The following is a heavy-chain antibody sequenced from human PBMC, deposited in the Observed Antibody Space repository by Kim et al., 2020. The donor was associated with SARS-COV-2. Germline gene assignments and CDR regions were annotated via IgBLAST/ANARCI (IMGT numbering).Heavy chain of an antibody. D-gene: IGHD6-19*01. Sequence: SVKVSCKTSGGTFSSYAITWVRQAPGQGLEWMGRIIPILRLSNYAQKFQGRVTITADKSTSAAYMEVSSLRSEDTAVYYCAGVSSSGNYAPNLLPIDWGEGTLVTVSS. CDR3: AGVSSSGNYAPNLLPID. CDR2: IIPILRLS. J-gene: IGHJ4*02. V-gene: IGHV1-69*04. CDR1: GGTFSSYA.